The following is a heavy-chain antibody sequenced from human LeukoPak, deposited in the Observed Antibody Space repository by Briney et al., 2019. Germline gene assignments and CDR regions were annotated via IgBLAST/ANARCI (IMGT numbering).Heavy chain of an antibody. Sequence: SETLSLTCTVSGGSIGSYLWSWIRQPPGKGLEWMGYVYYNGSAIYSPSLKSRATLSVDMSNNQFSLHLRSVTAADTAVYYCARRQGGGSGSYQPFDYWGQGTLVTVSS. J-gene: IGHJ4*02. CDR3: ARRQGGGSGSYQPFDY. D-gene: IGHD3-10*01. V-gene: IGHV4-59*12. CDR1: GGSIGSYL. CDR2: VYYNGSA.